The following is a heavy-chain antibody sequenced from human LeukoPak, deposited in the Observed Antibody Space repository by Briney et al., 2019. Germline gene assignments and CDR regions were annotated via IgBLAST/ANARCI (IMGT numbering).Heavy chain of an antibody. V-gene: IGHV1-2*02. CDR3: ARVKKLMPELEF. CDR2: INPNSGAT. J-gene: IGHJ4*02. Sequence: ASVTVSFKSSGYTFTDYFIHWVRQAPGQGREGMGWINPNSGATKYAQKFQGRVSITRDTSINTAYMDLTNLRSDDTAIFYCARVKKLMPELEFWGQGTLVTVSS. CDR1: GYTFTDYF. D-gene: IGHD2-2*01.